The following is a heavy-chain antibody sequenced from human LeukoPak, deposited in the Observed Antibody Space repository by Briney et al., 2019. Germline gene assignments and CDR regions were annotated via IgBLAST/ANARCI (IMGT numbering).Heavy chain of an antibody. D-gene: IGHD5-18*01. J-gene: IGHJ4*02. CDR3: ARSSIQIWLFFLHY. CDR1: GYTFTDYY. V-gene: IGHV1-2*02. Sequence: EASVKVSCKASGYTFTDYYMHWVRQTPGQGLEWMGWINPNSGGTNYAQKFQGRVTMTRDTSISTAYMELSRLGSDDTAVYYCARSSIQIWLFFLHYWGQGTLVTVSS. CDR2: INPNSGGT.